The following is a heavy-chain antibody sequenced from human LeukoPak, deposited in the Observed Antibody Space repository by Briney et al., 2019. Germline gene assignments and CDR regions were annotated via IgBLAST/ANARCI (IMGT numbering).Heavy chain of an antibody. D-gene: IGHD3-22*01. CDR3: ATVDLYDSSGYYSRTGFDY. Sequence: PGGSLRLSCAASGFTFSSYGMHWVRQAPGKGLEWVAVISYDGSNKYYADSVKGRFTISRGNSKNTLYLQMNSLRAEDTAVYYCATVDLYDSSGYYSRTGFDYWGQGTLVTVSS. V-gene: IGHV3-30*03. CDR2: ISYDGSNK. CDR1: GFTFSSYG. J-gene: IGHJ4*02.